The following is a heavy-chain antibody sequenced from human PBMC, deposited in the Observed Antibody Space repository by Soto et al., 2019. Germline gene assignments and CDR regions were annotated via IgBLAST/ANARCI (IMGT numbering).Heavy chain of an antibody. CDR3: AKTVSIAVVAAPNFDS. V-gene: IGHV3-23*01. D-gene: IGHD2-15*01. CDR2: ISLGGGST. CDR1: GFTFSRFD. J-gene: IGHJ4*02. Sequence: GGSLRLSCAASGFTFSRFDMSWVRQAPGKGLQWVAGISLGGGSTYYTDSVKGRFTISRDNSENTLYLQMNSLRGEDTAVYYCAKTVSIAVVAAPNFDSWGQGTLVTVSS.